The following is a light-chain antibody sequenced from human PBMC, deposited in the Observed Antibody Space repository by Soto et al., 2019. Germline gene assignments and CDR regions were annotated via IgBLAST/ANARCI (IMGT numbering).Light chain of an antibody. J-gene: IGKJ2*01. CDR3: QQYNNWPPMNT. V-gene: IGKV3-15*01. CDR1: QSVSSN. CDR2: GAS. Sequence: EIVMTQSPATLSVSPGERATLSCRASQSVSSNLAWYKQKPGQAPSLLIYGASTRATGIPARFSGSGSGTEFTLTISGLQSEDFAVYYCQQYNNWPPMNTFGQGTKLEIK.